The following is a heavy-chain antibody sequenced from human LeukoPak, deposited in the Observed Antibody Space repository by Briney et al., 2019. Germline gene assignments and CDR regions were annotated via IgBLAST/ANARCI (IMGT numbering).Heavy chain of an antibody. CDR2: TYYRSKWYN. Sequence: SQTLSLTCAISGDSVSSHSAAWNWIRQSPSRGLEWLGRTYYRSKWYNDYAVSVKSRITINPDTSKNQFSLQLHSVTPEDTAVYFCAANLGYCSGGSCFSWFDPWGQGTLVTVSS. D-gene: IGHD2-15*01. CDR1: GDSVSSHSAA. V-gene: IGHV6-1*01. J-gene: IGHJ5*02. CDR3: AANLGYCSGGSCFSWFDP.